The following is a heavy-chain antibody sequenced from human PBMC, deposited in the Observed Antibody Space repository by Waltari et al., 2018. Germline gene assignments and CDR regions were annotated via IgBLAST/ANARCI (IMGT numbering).Heavy chain of an antibody. CDR1: GFTFSSYA. J-gene: IGHJ4*02. CDR3: ARTSPPYDSSGYYYGY. V-gene: IGHV3-30*01. D-gene: IGHD3-22*01. CDR2: ISYDGSNK. Sequence: QVQLVESGGGVVQPGRSLRLSCAASGFTFSSYAMHWVRQAPGKGLGWVAVISYDGSNKYYADSVKGRFTISRDNSKNTLYLQMNSLRAEDTAVYYCARTSPPYDSSGYYYGYWGQGTLVTVSS.